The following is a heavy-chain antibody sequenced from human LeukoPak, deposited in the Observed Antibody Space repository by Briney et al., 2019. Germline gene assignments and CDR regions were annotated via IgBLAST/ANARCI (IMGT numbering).Heavy chain of an antibody. J-gene: IGHJ4*02. Sequence: SETLSLTCTVSGGSISSYYWSWIRQPAGKGLEWIGRIYSSGSTNYNPSLKGRVTMSVDTSKSQFSLKLSSVTAADTAVYYCARYDSGGNYFFDYWGQGTLVTVSS. CDR3: ARYDSGGNYFFDY. CDR2: IYSSGST. CDR1: GGSISSYY. V-gene: IGHV4-4*07. D-gene: IGHD3-22*01.